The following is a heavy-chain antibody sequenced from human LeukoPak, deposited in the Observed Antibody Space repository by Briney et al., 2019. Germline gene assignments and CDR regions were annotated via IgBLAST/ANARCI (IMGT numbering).Heavy chain of an antibody. CDR2: ISYDGSNK. Sequence: GRSLRLPCAASGFTFSSYAMHWVRQAPGKGLEWVAVISYDGSNKYYADSVKGRFTISRDNSKNTLYLQMNSLRAEDTAVYYCARGSQLLRSGGEWFDPWGQGTLVTVSS. CDR1: GFTFSSYA. CDR3: ARGSQLLRSGGEWFDP. J-gene: IGHJ5*02. V-gene: IGHV3-30-3*01. D-gene: IGHD5-24*01.